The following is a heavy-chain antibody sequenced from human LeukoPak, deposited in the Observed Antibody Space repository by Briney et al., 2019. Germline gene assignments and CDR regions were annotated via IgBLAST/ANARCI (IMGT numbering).Heavy chain of an antibody. Sequence: GASVKVSCKASGYTFTGYYMHWVRQAPGQGLEWMGGIIPIFGTANYAQKFQGRVTITADESTSTAYMELSSLRSEDTAVYYCARSPRIDNWFDPWGQGTLVTVSS. V-gene: IGHV1-69*13. CDR1: GYTFTGYY. CDR2: IIPIFGTA. D-gene: IGHD3-16*02. CDR3: ARSPRIDNWFDP. J-gene: IGHJ5*02.